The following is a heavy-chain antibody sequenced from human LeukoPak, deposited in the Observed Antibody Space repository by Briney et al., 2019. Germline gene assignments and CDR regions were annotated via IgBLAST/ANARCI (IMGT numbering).Heavy chain of an antibody. CDR3: ATLRPPLSY. CDR1: GFTFSSYA. CDR2: ISYDGSNK. Sequence: GGSLRLSCAASGFTFSSYAMHWVRQAPGKGLEWVAVISYDGSNKYYADSVKGRFTISRDNSKNTLYLQMNSLRAEDTAVYYCATLRPPLSYWGQGTLVTVSS. V-gene: IGHV3-30-3*01. J-gene: IGHJ4*02. D-gene: IGHD4-17*01.